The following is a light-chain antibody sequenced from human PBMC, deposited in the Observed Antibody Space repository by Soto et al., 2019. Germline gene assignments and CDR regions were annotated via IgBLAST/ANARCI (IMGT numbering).Light chain of an antibody. J-gene: IGKJ2*01. CDR3: QQLNSDPMYT. CDR1: QGISSY. V-gene: IGKV1-9*01. Sequence: DIQLTQSPSFLSASVGDRVTITCRASQGISSYLAWYQQKPGKAPKLLIYAASTLQSGVPSRFSGSGSGTEFTLTISSLHPEDFATYYCQQLNSDPMYTFGQGTKLEIK. CDR2: AAS.